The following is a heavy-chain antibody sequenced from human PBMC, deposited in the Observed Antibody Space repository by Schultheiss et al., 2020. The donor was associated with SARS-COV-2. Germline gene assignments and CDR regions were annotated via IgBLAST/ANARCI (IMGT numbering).Heavy chain of an antibody. D-gene: IGHD2-21*02. CDR3: ARVGVTAYCAGDCPDY. V-gene: IGHV3-11*04. Sequence: GESLKISCAVSGFTFSNYWMSWVRQAPGKGLEWVSYISSSGGTIYYADSVKGRFTISRDNAENSLHLQMNSLRVEDTAVYYCARVGVTAYCAGDCPDYWGQGTLVTVSS. J-gene: IGHJ4*02. CDR2: ISSSGGTI. CDR1: GFTFSNYW.